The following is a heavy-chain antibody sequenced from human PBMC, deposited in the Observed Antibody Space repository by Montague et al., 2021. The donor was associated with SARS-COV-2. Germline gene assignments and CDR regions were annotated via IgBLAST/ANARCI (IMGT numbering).Heavy chain of an antibody. V-gene: IGHV6-1*01. Sequence: CAISGDSVSSNIATWNWFRQSPSRALEWLGRTYYRSKWYNDYAESVKSRITIDPDTTKHQFSLHLNSVTPEDTAVYYCARIPVGSKYYFDFWGQGALVTVSS. CDR1: GDSVSSNIAT. CDR3: ARIPVGSKYYFDF. J-gene: IGHJ4*02. D-gene: IGHD2-2*01. CDR2: TYYRSKWYN.